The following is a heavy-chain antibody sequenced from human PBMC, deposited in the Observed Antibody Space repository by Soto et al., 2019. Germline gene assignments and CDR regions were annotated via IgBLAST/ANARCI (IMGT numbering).Heavy chain of an antibody. CDR1: GFTFTSSA. CDR2: IVVGSGNT. D-gene: IGHD3-3*01. Sequence: SVKVSCKASGFTFTSSAVPWVRQARGQRLEWIGWIVVGSGNTNYAQKFQARVTITRDMSTSTAYMELSSLRSEDTAVYYCAADAGTYYVFWSGYLGYYYYSVMDVGGQGTTVPVSS. V-gene: IGHV1-58*01. J-gene: IGHJ6*02. CDR3: AADAGTYYVFWSGYLGYYYYSVMDV.